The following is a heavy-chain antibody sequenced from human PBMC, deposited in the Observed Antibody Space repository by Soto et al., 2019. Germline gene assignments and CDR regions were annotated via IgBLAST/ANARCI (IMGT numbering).Heavy chain of an antibody. Sequence: VKVSCKASGYTFTSYYMHWLLQAPGQKLEWMGIINPSGGSTSYAQKFQGRVTMTRDTSTSTVYMELSSLRSEDTAVYYCARDYAPVAGTHYYGMDVWGQGTTVTVSS. J-gene: IGHJ6*02. CDR2: INPSGGST. CDR1: GYTFTSYY. D-gene: IGHD6-19*01. CDR3: ARDYAPVAGTHYYGMDV. V-gene: IGHV1-46*01.